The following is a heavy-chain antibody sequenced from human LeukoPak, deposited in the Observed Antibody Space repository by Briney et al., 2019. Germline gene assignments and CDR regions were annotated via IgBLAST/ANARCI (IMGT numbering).Heavy chain of an antibody. V-gene: IGHV4-59*08. CDR2: IFYTGST. D-gene: IGHD1-26*01. Sequence: SETLSLTCTVSGGSMSSYYWSWIRQPPGKGLEWMGYIFYTGSTNYNPSLKSRVTLSVDTSKNQLSLKLGSVTAADTAVYYCARQPYMLGAYYFDYWGQGTLVTVSS. CDR1: GGSMSSYY. J-gene: IGHJ4*02. CDR3: ARQPYMLGAYYFDY.